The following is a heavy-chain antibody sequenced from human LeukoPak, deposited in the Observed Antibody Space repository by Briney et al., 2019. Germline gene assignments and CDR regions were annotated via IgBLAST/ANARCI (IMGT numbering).Heavy chain of an antibody. Sequence: SETLSLTCTVSGGSISSYYWSWIRQPPGKGLEWIGYIYYSGSTNYNPSLKSRVTISVDTSKNQFSLKPSSVTAADTAVYYCASTPAGGYYDSSGYYYPYWGQGTLVTVSS. CDR3: ASTPAGGYYDSSGYYYPY. V-gene: IGHV4-59*12. CDR2: IYYSGST. D-gene: IGHD3-22*01. CDR1: GGSISSYY. J-gene: IGHJ4*02.